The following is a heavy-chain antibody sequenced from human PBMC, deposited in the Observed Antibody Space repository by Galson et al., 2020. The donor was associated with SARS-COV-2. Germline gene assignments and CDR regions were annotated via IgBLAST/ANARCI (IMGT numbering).Heavy chain of an antibody. J-gene: IGHJ6*02. D-gene: IGHD3-22*01. CDR2: IYYSGST. V-gene: IGHV4-39*01. CDR1: GGSISSSSYY. CDR3: ARDADSSGSYYYYGMDV. Sequence: ETSETLSHTCTVSGGSISSSSYYWGWIRQPPGKGLEWIGSIYYSGSTYYNPSLKSRVTISVDTSKNQFSLKLSSVTAADTAVYYCARDADSSGSYYYYGMDVWGQGTTVTVSS.